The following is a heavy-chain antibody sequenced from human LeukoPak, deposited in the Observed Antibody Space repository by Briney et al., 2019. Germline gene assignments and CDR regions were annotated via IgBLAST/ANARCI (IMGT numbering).Heavy chain of an antibody. CDR1: GFAFSPYE. Sequence: PGGSLRLSCVASGFAFSPYEMNWVRQAPGKGLEWVAYMSGTDTTRYYADSVRGRFTISRDNAKNSLYLQMSSLRVEDTALYYCTTLGYHLDSWGQGTPVTVSS. D-gene: IGHD3-22*01. J-gene: IGHJ4*02. CDR2: MSGTDTTR. CDR3: TTLGYHLDS. V-gene: IGHV3-48*03.